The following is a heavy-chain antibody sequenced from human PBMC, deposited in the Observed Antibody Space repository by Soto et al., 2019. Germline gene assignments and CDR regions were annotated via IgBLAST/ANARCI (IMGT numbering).Heavy chain of an antibody. J-gene: IGHJ3*02. D-gene: IGHD3-22*01. V-gene: IGHV1-69*13. Sequence: ASVKVSCKASGYTFTSYDINWVRQATGQGLEWMGGIIPIFGTANYAQKFQGRVTITADESTSTAYMELSSLRSEDTAVYYCARVHSYYDLGGAFDIWGQGTMVTVSS. CDR3: ARVHSYYDLGGAFDI. CDR1: GYTFTSYD. CDR2: IIPIFGTA.